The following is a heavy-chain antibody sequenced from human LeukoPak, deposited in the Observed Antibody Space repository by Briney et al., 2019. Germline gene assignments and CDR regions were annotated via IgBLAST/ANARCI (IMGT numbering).Heavy chain of an antibody. Sequence: SETLSLTCTVSGGSINSYYWGWIRQPAGKGLEWISRIYTSGSTNYNPSLKSRVTMSVDTSKNQFSPNLTSVTAADTAVYYCVRDQGFLAYWGQGTLVTVSS. CDR1: GGSINSYY. D-gene: IGHD3-3*01. CDR3: VRDQGFLAY. CDR2: IYTSGST. J-gene: IGHJ4*02. V-gene: IGHV4-4*07.